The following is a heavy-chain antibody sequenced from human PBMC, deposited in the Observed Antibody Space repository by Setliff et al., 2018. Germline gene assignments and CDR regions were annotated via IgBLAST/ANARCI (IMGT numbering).Heavy chain of an antibody. CDR2: VYYSGTA. Sequence: SETLSLTCTVSGGSISGASIRSYYWSWIRQPPGKGLEFIGYVYYSGTANYDPSLKSRVTISVDTSKNQFSLKLSSVTAADTAIYYCARGGTYRYFDYWGQGTLVTAPQ. J-gene: IGHJ4*02. CDR3: ARGGTYRYFDY. CDR1: GGSISGASIRSYY. V-gene: IGHV4-61*01.